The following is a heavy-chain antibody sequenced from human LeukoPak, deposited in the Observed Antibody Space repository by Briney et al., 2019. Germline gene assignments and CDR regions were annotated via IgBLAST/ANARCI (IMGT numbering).Heavy chain of an antibody. CDR2: INSDGSST. V-gene: IGHV3-74*01. Sequence: PGGSLRLSCAASGFTFSSYWMHWVRQAPGKGLVWVSRINSDGSSTSYADSVKGRFTISRDNSKNTVYLQMNSLRAEDTAVYYCARDPGYDYGYDYWGQGTLVTVSS. D-gene: IGHD5-18*01. CDR3: ARDPGYDYGYDY. CDR1: GFTFSSYW. J-gene: IGHJ4*02.